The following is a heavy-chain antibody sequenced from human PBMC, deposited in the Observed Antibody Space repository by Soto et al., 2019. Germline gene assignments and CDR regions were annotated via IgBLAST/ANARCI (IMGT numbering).Heavy chain of an antibody. CDR2: ISAYNGNT. V-gene: IGHV1-18*01. CDR1: GYTFTSYG. J-gene: IGHJ6*03. Sequence: GASVKVSCKASGYTFTSYGISWVRQAPGQGLEWMGWISAYNGNTNYAQKLQGRVTMTTDTSTSTAYMELRSLRSDDTAVYYCARGGYCSSTSCYAYYYYMDVWGKGTTVTVSS. CDR3: ARGGYCSSTSCYAYYYYMDV. D-gene: IGHD2-2*01.